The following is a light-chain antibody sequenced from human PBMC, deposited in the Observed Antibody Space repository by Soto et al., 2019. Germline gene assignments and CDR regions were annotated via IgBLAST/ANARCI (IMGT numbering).Light chain of an antibody. CDR3: QHYNRIFT. J-gene: IGKJ3*01. V-gene: IGKV1-5*01. Sequence: DIQMTQSPSTLSASVGDRVTITCRASQSISSWLAWYQQKPGKAPKLLIYDASSLESGVPSRFSGSGSGTEFTLTISSLQPDDFAAYYCQHYNRIFTFGPGTKVDIK. CDR2: DAS. CDR1: QSISSW.